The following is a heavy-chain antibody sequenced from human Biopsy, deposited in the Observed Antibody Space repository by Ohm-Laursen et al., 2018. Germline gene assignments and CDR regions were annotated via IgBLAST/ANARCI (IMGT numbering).Heavy chain of an antibody. Sequence: ASVKVSCKVSGYTLTELSIHWVRQTGGKGLEWMGGFDREERKTVYAEKFQGRVTMTEDTSTDTVYMEVTSLRSDDTAVYYCATGPYYDTRFYYNVRPFDFWGQGTMVSVSS. CDR2: FDREERKT. D-gene: IGHD3-10*01. J-gene: IGHJ3*01. V-gene: IGHV1-24*01. CDR3: ATGPYYDTRFYYNVRPFDF. CDR1: GYTLTELS.